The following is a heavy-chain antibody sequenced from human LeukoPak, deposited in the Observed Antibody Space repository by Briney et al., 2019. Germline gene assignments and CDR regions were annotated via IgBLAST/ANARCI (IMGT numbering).Heavy chain of an antibody. J-gene: IGHJ6*02. CDR1: GDSIRTTRY. CDR3: ATQGYNNQTMDV. CDR2: IYFSGST. V-gene: IGHV4-39*01. D-gene: IGHD5-24*01. Sequence: SETLSLTCTVSGDSIRTTRYWGWIRQPHGKGLGWIGAIYFSGSTYYNPSLKSRVMISVDTSRNQFSLKLTSVTAADTAAYYCATQGYNNQTMDVWGQGTTVTVSS.